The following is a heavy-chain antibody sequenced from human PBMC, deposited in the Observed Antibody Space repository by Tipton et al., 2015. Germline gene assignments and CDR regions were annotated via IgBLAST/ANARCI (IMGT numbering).Heavy chain of an antibody. CDR2: ISHSGNT. CDR3: ACQDYDSLTRDYQTVDY. V-gene: IGHV4-38-2*01. D-gene: IGHD3-9*01. CDR1: AYSIGSDYY. J-gene: IGHJ4*02. Sequence: LRLSCAVSAYSIGSDYYWGWIRQPPGKGLEWIGSISHSGNTYYNPSLKSRVTMSRDTSKNQFSLKLTSVTAADTAVYYCACQDYDSLTRDYQTVDYWGQGTLVTVSS.